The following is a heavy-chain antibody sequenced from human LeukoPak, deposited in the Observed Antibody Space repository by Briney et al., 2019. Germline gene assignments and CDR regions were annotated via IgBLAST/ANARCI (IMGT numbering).Heavy chain of an antibody. CDR3: ARGPGSRGIFDY. Sequence: GGSLRLSCAVSGFTVSAHYMSWVRQAPGKELECVSFLYTGGDTYYADSVKGRFTISRDNSKSTLYLQMNSLRAEDTAVYYCARGPGSRGIFDYWGQGTLVTVSS. J-gene: IGHJ4*02. CDR2: LYTGGDT. CDR1: GFTVSAHY. V-gene: IGHV3-53*01. D-gene: IGHD3-10*01.